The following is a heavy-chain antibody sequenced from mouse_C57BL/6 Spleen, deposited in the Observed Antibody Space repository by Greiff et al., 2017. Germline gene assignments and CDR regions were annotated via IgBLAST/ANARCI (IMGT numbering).Heavy chain of an antibody. J-gene: IGHJ2*01. Sequence: QVQLQQPGAELVRPGSSVKLSCTASGYTFTSYWMHWVKQRPLQGLEWIGNIDPSDSETHYNQKFKDKATLTVDKSSSTAYMQLSSLTSEDSAVYYCASITTVGCDFDYWGQGTTLTVSS. CDR3: ASITTVGCDFDY. V-gene: IGHV1-52*01. CDR2: IDPSDSET. CDR1: GYTFTSYW. D-gene: IGHD1-1*01.